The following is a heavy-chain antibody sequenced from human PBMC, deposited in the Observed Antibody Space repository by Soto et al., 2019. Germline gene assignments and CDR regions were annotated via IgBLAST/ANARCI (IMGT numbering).Heavy chain of an antibody. CDR2: ISSSGGST. CDR3: AKRPGLAHFDY. V-gene: IGHV3-23*01. CDR1: GFTFSNYA. Sequence: GGSLRLSCAASGFTFSNYAMSWVRQAPGKGLEWVSAISSSGGSTYYADSVKDRFTISRDNSKDTLYLQMNSLRAEDTAVYYCAKRPGLAHFDYWGQGTLVTVSS. D-gene: IGHD6-25*01. J-gene: IGHJ4*02.